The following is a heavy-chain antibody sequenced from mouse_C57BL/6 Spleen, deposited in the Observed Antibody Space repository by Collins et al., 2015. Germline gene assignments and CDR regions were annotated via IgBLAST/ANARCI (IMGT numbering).Heavy chain of an antibody. CDR2: IYPGSGST. CDR3: ARSITTVVASSMDY. Sequence: QVQLQQPGAELVKPGASVKMSCKASGYTFTSYWITWVKQRPGQGLEWIGDIYPGSGSTNYNEKFKSKATLTVDTSSSTAYMQLSSLTSEDSAVYYCARSITTVVASSMDYWGQGTSVTVSS. V-gene: IGHV1-55*01. CDR1: GYTFTSYW. J-gene: IGHJ4*01. D-gene: IGHD1-1*01.